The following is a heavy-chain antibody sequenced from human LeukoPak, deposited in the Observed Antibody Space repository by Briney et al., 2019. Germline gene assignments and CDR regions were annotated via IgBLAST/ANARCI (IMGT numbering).Heavy chain of an antibody. V-gene: IGHV1-69*13. CDR1: GYTFTGYY. D-gene: IGHD2-2*01. CDR3: ARAARYCSSTSCYASGMDV. Sequence: SVKVSCKASGYTFTGYYMHWVRQAPGQGLEWMGWIIPIFGTANYAQKFQGRVTVTADESTSTAYMELSSLRSEDTAVYYCARAARYCSSTSCYASGMDVWGKGTTVTVSS. CDR2: IIPIFGTA. J-gene: IGHJ6*04.